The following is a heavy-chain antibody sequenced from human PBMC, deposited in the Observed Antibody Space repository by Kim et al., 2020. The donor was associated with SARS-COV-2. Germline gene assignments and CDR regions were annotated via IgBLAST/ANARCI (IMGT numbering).Heavy chain of an antibody. CDR1: GYTFTSYY. J-gene: IGHJ4*02. CDR3: ARRSKRWLGGAHFDY. Sequence: ASVKVSCKASGYTFTSYYMHWVRQAPGQGLEWMGIINPSGGSTSYAQKFQGRVTMTRDTSTSTVYMELSSLRSEDTAVYYCARRSKRWLGGAHFDYWGQGTLVTVSS. CDR2: INPSGGST. V-gene: IGHV1-46*01. D-gene: IGHD6-19*01.